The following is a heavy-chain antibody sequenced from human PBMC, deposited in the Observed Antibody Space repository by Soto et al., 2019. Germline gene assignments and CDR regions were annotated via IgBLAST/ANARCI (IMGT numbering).Heavy chain of an antibody. CDR1: GFICSSYD. Sequence: GGSLRLSCAASGFICSSYDMSWVRQAPGKGLEWVSTILVGGSTHYEDSVKGRFTISRDRSKNTVYLQMNSLTAGDTAVYYCAKATATGGGAFDICGQGTMATVSS. CDR3: AKATATGGGAFDI. J-gene: IGHJ3*02. V-gene: IGHV3-23*01. CDR2: ILVGGST. D-gene: IGHD2-8*02.